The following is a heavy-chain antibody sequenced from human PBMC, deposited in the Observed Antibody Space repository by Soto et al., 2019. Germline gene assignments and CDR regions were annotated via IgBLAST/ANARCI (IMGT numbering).Heavy chain of an antibody. V-gene: IGHV3-7*01. J-gene: IGHJ4*02. D-gene: IGHD6-19*01. CDR3: VRTGWHPPDY. CDR2: IKEDGSEK. Sequence: EVQLVESGGGLVQPGGSLRLSCAVSGFTFNRHWMSWVRQTPGKGLEWVASIKEDGSEKSYVDSVKGRFTISRDNAKNSLFLQMNSLGVEDAAGYYCVRTGWHPPDYWGRGTLVTVSS. CDR1: GFTFNRHW.